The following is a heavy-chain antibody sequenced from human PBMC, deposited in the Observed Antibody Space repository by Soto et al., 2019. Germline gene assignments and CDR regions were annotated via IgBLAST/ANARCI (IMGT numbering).Heavy chain of an antibody. J-gene: IGHJ6*02. V-gene: IGHV1-69*12. CDR3: ARASRDGYKWGDLQAPQNNDGMHV. D-gene: IGHD5-12*01. CDR1: GGTFSSYA. Sequence: QVQLVQSGAEVKKPGSSVKVSCTASGGTFSSYAISWVRQAPGQGLEWMGGIIPIFGTANYAQKFQARVTITADECNSTAYMDLSSLRSEDTAVYYCARASRDGYKWGDLQAPQNNDGMHVWGQGTTVTVSS. CDR2: IIPIFGTA.